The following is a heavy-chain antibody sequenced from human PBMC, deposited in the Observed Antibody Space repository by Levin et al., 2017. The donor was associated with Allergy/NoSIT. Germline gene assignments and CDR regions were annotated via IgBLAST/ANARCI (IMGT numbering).Heavy chain of an antibody. J-gene: IGHJ5*02. V-gene: IGHV4-34*01. CDR2: INDSGST. D-gene: IGHD2-21*01. Sequence: ASETLSLTCAVYGGSFRGYYWSWIRQSPGKGLEWIGEINDSGSTNDNPSLKSRVTMSVDTSKNQFSLKLRSMTAADTAVYYCARRPYSAGFDPWGQGTLVTVSS. CDR3: ARRPYSAGFDP. CDR1: GGSFRGYY.